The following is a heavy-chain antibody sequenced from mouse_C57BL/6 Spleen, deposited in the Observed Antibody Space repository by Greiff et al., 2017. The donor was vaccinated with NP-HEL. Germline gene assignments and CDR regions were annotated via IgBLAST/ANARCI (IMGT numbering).Heavy chain of an antibody. CDR1: GYTFTSYW. CDR3: SRPSYYSPYDMDY. D-gene: IGHD2-10*01. V-gene: IGHV1-55*01. CDR2: IYPGSGST. J-gene: IGHJ4*01. Sequence: QVQLQQPGAELVKPGASVKMSCKASGYTFTSYWITWVKQRPGQGLEWIGDIYPGSGSTNYNEKLKSKATLTVDTSSSTAYMQLSSLTSEASAVFYCSRPSYYSPYDMDYWGQGTSVTVAS.